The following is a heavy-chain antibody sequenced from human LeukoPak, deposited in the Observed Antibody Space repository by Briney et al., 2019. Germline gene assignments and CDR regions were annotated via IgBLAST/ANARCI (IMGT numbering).Heavy chain of an antibody. J-gene: IGHJ6*02. CDR2: INPNSGGT. D-gene: IGHD3-22*01. Sequence: GASVKVSCTASGYTFTGYYMHWVRQAPGQGLEWMGRINPNSGGTNYAQKFQGRVTMTRDTSISTAYMELSRLRSDDTAVYYCARVHYYDSSGYYTNYYYGMDVWGQGTTVTVSS. CDR3: ARVHYYDSSGYYTNYYYGMDV. CDR1: GYTFTGYY. V-gene: IGHV1-2*06.